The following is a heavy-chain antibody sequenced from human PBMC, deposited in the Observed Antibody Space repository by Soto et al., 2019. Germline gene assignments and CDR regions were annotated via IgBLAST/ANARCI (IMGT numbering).Heavy chain of an antibody. Sequence: SETLSLTCTVSGGSFISYYWSWIRQPPGKGLEWIGYIYHSGNTNYNPSLKSRVIISVDRSNNQLSLQLNSVTPDDTAVYYCVRLIGNSWLDSWGQGTLVTVSS. J-gene: IGHJ5*01. CDR2: IYHSGNT. CDR1: GGSFISYY. V-gene: IGHV4-59*08. D-gene: IGHD1-26*01. CDR3: VRLIGNSWLDS.